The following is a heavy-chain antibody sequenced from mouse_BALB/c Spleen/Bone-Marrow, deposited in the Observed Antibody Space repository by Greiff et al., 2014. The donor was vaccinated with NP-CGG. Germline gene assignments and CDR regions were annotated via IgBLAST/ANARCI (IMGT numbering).Heavy chain of an antibody. V-gene: IGHV1S81*02. D-gene: IGHD2-1*01. J-gene: IGHJ3*01. CDR1: GYTFTTYW. CDR3: ARGGGKYAFAY. CDR2: INPSNGRT. Sequence: QVQLKESGAELVKPGASVKLSCKASGYTFTTYWMQWVKQRPGQGLEWIGEINPSNGRTNYNEKFKRKATLTVDKSSSTAYMQLSSLTSEDSAVYYCARGGGKYAFAYWGQGTLVTVSA.